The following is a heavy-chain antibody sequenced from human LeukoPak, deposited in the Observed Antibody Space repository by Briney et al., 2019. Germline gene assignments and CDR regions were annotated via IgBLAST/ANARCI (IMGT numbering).Heavy chain of an antibody. CDR3: AKKSGAPANFDY. J-gene: IGHJ4*02. V-gene: IGHV3-43*02. D-gene: IGHD6-13*01. CDR2: VSGDGDST. Sequence: GGSLRLSCAASGFTFDEHPMHWVRQGPGKGLEWVALVSGDGDSTSYAGSVKGRFTISRDNSKNSVFLQMNSLRTEDTALYYCAKKSGAPANFDYWGQGTLVTVSS. CDR1: GFTFDEHP.